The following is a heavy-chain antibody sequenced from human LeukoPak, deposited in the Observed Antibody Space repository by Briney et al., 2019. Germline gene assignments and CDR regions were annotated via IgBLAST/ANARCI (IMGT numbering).Heavy chain of an antibody. J-gene: IGHJ3*02. D-gene: IGHD6-6*01. CDR1: EFTVSGNY. CDR2: IKSDGSST. V-gene: IGHV3-74*01. CDR3: ARTSAARYAFDI. Sequence: GGSLRLSCAASEFTVSGNYMNWVRQAPGKGLVWVSRIKSDGSSTSYADSVKGRFTISRDNAKNTLYLQMNSLRAEDTAVYYCARTSAARYAFDIWGQGTMVTVSS.